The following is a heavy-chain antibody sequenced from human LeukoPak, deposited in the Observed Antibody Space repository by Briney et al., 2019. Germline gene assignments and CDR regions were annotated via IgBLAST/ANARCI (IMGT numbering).Heavy chain of an antibody. CDR3: ARGAQQEMSFWSGYYDYYYYGMDV. V-gene: IGHV4-34*01. J-gene: IGHJ6*02. CDR2: INHSGST. CDR1: DGSINSYY. Sequence: SETLSLTCSVSDGSINSYYWNWIRRPPGKGLEWIGEINHSGSTNYNPSLKSRVTISVDTSKNQFSLKLSSVTAADTAVYYCARGAQQEMSFWSGYYDYYYYGMDVWGQGTTVTVSS. D-gene: IGHD3-3*01.